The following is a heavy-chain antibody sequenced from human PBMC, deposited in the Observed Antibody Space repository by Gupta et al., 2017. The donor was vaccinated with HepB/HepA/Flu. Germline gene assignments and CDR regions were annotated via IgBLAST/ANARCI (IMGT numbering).Heavy chain of an antibody. J-gene: IGHJ5*02. D-gene: IGHD6-6*01. CDR3: AGGGYSSSNDWFDP. CDR1: GFTFSSFS. V-gene: IGHV3-21*01. CDR2: ISSSSGYI. Sequence: EVQLVESGGGLVKPGGSLRLSCAGSGFTFSSFSMNWVGQAPGKGLEWVSSISSSSGYIYYADSVKGRFTISRDNAKNSLYLQMNSLRAEDTAMYYCAGGGYSSSNDWFDPWGQGTLVTVSS.